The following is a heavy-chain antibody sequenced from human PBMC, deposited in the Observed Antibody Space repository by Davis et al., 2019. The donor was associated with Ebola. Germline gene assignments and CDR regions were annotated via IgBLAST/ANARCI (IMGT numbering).Heavy chain of an antibody. CDR1: GFTFSSYW. Sequence: HTGGSLRLSCAASGFTFSSYWMHWVRQVPGKGLVWVSHINSDGSSTSYADSVKGRFTISRDNAKHTLYLQMNSLRVEDTAVYYCARQYSGYDMDFSYYGMDVWGQGTTVTVYS. CDR3: ARQYSGYDMDFSYYGMDV. V-gene: IGHV3-74*01. D-gene: IGHD5-12*01. J-gene: IGHJ6*02. CDR2: INSDGSST.